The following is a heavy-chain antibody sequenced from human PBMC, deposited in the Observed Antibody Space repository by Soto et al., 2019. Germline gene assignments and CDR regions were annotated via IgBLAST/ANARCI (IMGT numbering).Heavy chain of an antibody. V-gene: IGHV4-59*01. CDR1: GASMSDYD. CDR2: LHYSCSA. CDR3: ARSGHTFAGVV. D-gene: IGHD3-16*01. Sequence: QVQLQESGPGLVKPSETLSLTCTVSGASMSDYDGSWIRHSPRKGLEHIGYLHYSCSAHYNPSLKSRFAITMNTSINLFSRTLTAVIAAETAIYYCARSGHTFAGVVWGQGILVTVSS. J-gene: IGHJ4*02.